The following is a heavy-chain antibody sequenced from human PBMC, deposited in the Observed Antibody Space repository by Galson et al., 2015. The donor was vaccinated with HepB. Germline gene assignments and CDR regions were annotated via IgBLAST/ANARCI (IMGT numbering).Heavy chain of an antibody. J-gene: IGHJ6*02. CDR2: ISSSSSTI. D-gene: IGHD2-15*01. CDR1: GFTFSSYS. Sequence: SLRLSCAASGFTFSSYSMNWVRQAPGKGLEWVSYISSSSSTIYYADSVKGRFTISRDNAKNSLYLQMNSLRAEDTAVYYCARGGYCSGGSCYSEYDYYYYGMDVWGQGTTVTVSS. CDR3: ARGGYCSGGSCYSEYDYYYYGMDV. V-gene: IGHV3-48*01.